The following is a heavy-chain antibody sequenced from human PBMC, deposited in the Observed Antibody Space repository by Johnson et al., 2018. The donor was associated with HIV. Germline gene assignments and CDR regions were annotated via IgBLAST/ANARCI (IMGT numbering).Heavy chain of an antibody. J-gene: IGHJ3*02. D-gene: IGHD2-15*01. Sequence: VQLVESGGGLVQPGGSLRLSCAASGFTFSSYWMSWVRQAPGKGLEWVANIKQDGSEKYYVDSVTGRFTISRDNAKNSLYLQMNSLRAEDTAVYYCARPPGVGSVDAFDIWGQGTMVTVSS. CDR3: ARPPGVGSVDAFDI. CDR1: GFTFSSYW. V-gene: IGHV3-7*01. CDR2: IKQDGSEK.